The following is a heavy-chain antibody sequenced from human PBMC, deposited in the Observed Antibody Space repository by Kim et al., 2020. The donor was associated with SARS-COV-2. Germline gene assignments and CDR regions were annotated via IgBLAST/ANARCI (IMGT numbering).Heavy chain of an antibody. CDR1: GYTSSSYS. CDR2: ISSSSSYI. V-gene: IGHV3-21*01. J-gene: IGHJ4*02. CDR3: ASGYCSGGRCYSVYYY. Sequence: GGSLRLSCAASGYTSSSYSMNWVRQAPGKGLEWVSSISSSSSYIYYADSVKGRFTISRDNAKNSLYLQMNSLRAEDTAVYYCASGYCSGGRCYSVYYYWGQGTLVTVSS. D-gene: IGHD2-15*01.